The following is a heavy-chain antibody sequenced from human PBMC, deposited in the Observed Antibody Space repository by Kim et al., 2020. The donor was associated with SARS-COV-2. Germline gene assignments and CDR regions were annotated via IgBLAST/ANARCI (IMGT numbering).Heavy chain of an antibody. D-gene: IGHD2-21*02. CDR3: VRDDGDTHQNDY. Sequence: ASVKVSCKASGYSFTSQVIHWMRQAPGQRPEWMGWIHPADNKTKYLPRFQDRITITRDTSASTVYMELSSLSFDDTAIYYCVRDDGDTHQNDYWGQGTLVTVSS. CDR1: GYSFTSQV. J-gene: IGHJ4*02. V-gene: IGHV1-3*01. CDR2: IHPADNKT.